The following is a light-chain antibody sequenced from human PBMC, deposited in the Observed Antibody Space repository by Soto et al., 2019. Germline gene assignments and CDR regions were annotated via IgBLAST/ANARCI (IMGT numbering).Light chain of an antibody. CDR2: DVS. J-gene: IGLJ1*01. CDR3: SSYTSSSTRV. V-gene: IGLV2-14*01. Sequence: QSVLTQPASVSGSTGQSITISCTGTSSDVDGYNNVSWYQRHPGKAPKLMIYDVSNRPSGVSNRFSGSKSGNTASLTISGLQAEDEADYYCSSYTSSSTRVFGTGTKDTVL. CDR1: SSDVDGYNN.